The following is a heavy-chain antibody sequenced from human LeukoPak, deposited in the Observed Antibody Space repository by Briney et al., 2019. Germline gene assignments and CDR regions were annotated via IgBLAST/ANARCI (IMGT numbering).Heavy chain of an antibody. CDR2: ISGSGGST. CDR1: GFTFSSYA. J-gene: IGHJ5*02. D-gene: IGHD3-10*01. V-gene: IGHV3-23*01. CDR3: AKDNDGSLYGSGSYYNVFWSRWFDP. Sequence: GGSLRLSCAASGFTFSSYAMSWARQPPGKGLKWVSAISGSGGSTYYADSVKGRFTISRDNSKNTLYLQMNSLRAEDTAVYYCAKDNDGSLYGSGSYYNVFWSRWFDPWGQGTLVTVSS.